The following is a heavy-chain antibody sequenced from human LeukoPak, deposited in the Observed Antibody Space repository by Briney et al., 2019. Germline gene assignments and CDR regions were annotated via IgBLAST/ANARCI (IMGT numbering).Heavy chain of an antibody. CDR3: AKVPYYFDSSAFDY. CDR1: GFTFSSYA. CDR2: ISDSGVNI. D-gene: IGHD3-22*01. Sequence: GGSLRLSCAASGFTFSSYAMTWVRLAPGKGLEWVSAISDSGVNIYYADSVKGRFTISRDNSKNTLYLQMNSLRAEDTAVYYCAKVPYYFDSSAFDYWGQGTLVTVSS. J-gene: IGHJ4*02. V-gene: IGHV3-23*01.